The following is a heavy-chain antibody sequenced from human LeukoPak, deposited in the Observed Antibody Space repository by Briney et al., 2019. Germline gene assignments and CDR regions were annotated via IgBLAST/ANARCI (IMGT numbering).Heavy chain of an antibody. J-gene: IGHJ5*02. V-gene: IGHV3-23*01. CDR1: GFTFSTFA. Sequence: GGSLRLSCEASGFTFSTFAMIWVRQPPGKGLEWVSSIFPSGGEIHYADSVRGRFTISRDNSKSTLSLQMNSLRAEDTALYYCARDLDWGAFDAWGQGTLVTVSS. CDR3: ARDLDWGAFDA. CDR2: IFPSGGEI. D-gene: IGHD3-9*01.